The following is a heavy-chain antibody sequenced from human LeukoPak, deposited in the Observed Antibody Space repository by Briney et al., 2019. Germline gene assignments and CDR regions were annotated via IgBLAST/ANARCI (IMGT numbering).Heavy chain of an antibody. J-gene: IGHJ4*02. CDR1: GFTFSRCW. D-gene: IGHD3/OR15-3a*01. V-gene: IGHV3-74*01. CDR3: ARDFWTVANTYYFEY. Sequence: GGSLRLSCAVSGFTFSRCWMHWVRQAPGKGLVWVSRMKSDGSSTSYADSVKGRFTISRDNAKNSLYLQMSSLRAEDTAVYYCARDFWTVANTYYFEYWGQGTLVTVSS. CDR2: MKSDGSST.